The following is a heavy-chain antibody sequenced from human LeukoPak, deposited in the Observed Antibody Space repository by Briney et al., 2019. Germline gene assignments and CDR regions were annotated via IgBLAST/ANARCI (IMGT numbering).Heavy chain of an antibody. Sequence: ASVKVSCKASGYTFTDYYMNWVRQAPGQGLEWMGTINPNGGSTRYAQKFQGRVTMTRDTSTDTFYMELSSLRSEDTAVYYCARDDSPTGYVYDYWGQGTLVAVSS. J-gene: IGHJ4*02. CDR1: GYTFTDYY. V-gene: IGHV1-46*01. CDR2: INPNGGST. CDR3: ARDDSPTGYVYDY. D-gene: IGHD3-9*01.